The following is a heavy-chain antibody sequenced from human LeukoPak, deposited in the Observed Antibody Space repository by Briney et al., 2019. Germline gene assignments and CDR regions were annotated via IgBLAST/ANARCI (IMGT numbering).Heavy chain of an antibody. CDR1: GFTFGSYG. D-gene: IGHD4-17*01. V-gene: IGHV3-30*02. CDR3: ANSDDYGDRYYFYY. J-gene: IGHJ4*02. CDR2: IRYDGSNK. Sequence: GGSLRLSCAASGFTFGSYGMDWVRQAPGKGLEWEAFIRYDGSNKYYADSVKGRFTISRDNSKNTLYLQMNSLRAEDTAVYYCANSDDYGDRYYFYYWGQGTLVTVSS.